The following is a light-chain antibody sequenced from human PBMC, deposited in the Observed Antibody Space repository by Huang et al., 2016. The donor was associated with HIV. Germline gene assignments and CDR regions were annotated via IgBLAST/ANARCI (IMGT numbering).Light chain of an antibody. CDR3: QQYGSSPRE. J-gene: IGKJ1*01. CDR1: QSVSSSS. CDR2: GAS. V-gene: IGKV3-20*01. Sequence: EIVLTQSPGTLSLSPGERATLSCRASQSVSSSSLAWYQQKPGQGPRLLIYGASSRANGIPDRFSGSGSGTDFSLTISRLEPEDFAVYYCQQYGSSPREFGQGTKVEIK.